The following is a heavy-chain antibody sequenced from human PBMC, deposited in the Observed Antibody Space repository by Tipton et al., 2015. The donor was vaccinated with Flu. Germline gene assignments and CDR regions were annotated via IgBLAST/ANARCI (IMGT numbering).Heavy chain of an antibody. CDR2: IDSDGIGT. Sequence: SLRLSCAASGFTFRRYWLHWVRQAPGRGLEWVSRIDSDGIGTNYADSVRGRFTISRDNANNTLYLQVNSLRAEDTAVYYCTRLGGFDPTDFWGQGTLVAVSS. CDR1: GFTFRRYW. CDR3: TRLGGFDPTDF. V-gene: IGHV3-74*01. D-gene: IGHD5-12*01. J-gene: IGHJ4*02.